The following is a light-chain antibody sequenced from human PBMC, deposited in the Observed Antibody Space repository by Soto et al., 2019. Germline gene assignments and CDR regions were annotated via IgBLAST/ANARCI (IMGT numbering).Light chain of an antibody. V-gene: IGKV1-5*01. Sequence: IQMTQSPSTLSASVGDRVTITCRASQSISSWLAWYQQKPGKAPKLLIYDASSLESGVPSRFSGSGSGTEFTLTISSLQPNDFATYYCQQSNSFPWTFGQGTKVDIK. J-gene: IGKJ1*01. CDR3: QQSNSFPWT. CDR1: QSISSW. CDR2: DAS.